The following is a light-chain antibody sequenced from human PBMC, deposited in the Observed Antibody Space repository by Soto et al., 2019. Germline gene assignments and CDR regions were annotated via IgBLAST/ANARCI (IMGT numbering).Light chain of an antibody. CDR3: HKYNSYSQT. V-gene: IGKV1-5*01. CDR2: VAS. Sequence: DIQMTQSPSTLSSSVGARVTITCRATQSISSWLAWYQQKTGKAPNLLIYVASSFASGVPARFSGSGSGTEFALTISSLQPDDFATYYCHKYNSYSQTFGQGTKVEIK. J-gene: IGKJ1*01. CDR1: QSISSW.